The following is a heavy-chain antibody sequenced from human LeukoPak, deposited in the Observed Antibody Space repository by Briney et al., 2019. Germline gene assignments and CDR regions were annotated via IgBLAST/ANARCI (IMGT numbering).Heavy chain of an antibody. Sequence: PSETVSLTCTVSGGSISSSSYYWGWIRQPPGKGLEWIGSIYYSGSTYYNPSLKSRVTISVDTSKNQFSLKLSSVTAADTAVYYCARAYYDILTGFDYWGQGTLVTVSS. J-gene: IGHJ4*02. CDR3: ARAYYDILTGFDY. CDR1: GGSISSSSYY. V-gene: IGHV4-39*07. D-gene: IGHD3-9*01. CDR2: IYYSGST.